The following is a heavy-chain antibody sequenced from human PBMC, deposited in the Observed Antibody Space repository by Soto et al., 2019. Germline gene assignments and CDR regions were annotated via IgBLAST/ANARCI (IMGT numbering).Heavy chain of an antibody. Sequence: KTSETLSLTCTVSGASISNGDYFWSWIRQPPGKGLEWIGFIYYSGTYYNPSLKSRATISVDTSKNQFSLKLSSVTAADTAVYYCARGFEGLDYWGQGTLVTVSS. CDR1: GASISNGDYF. CDR3: ARGFEGLDY. V-gene: IGHV4-30-4*01. J-gene: IGHJ4*02. CDR2: IYYSGT.